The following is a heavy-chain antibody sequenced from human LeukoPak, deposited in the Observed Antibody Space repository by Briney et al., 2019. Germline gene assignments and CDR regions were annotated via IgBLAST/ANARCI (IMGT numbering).Heavy chain of an antibody. V-gene: IGHV3-23*01. CDR2: ISGSGGGT. CDR3: AKDRRIAVAQGAFDI. CDR1: GFTFSSYA. D-gene: IGHD6-19*01. J-gene: IGHJ3*02. Sequence: GGSLRLSCAASGFTFSSYAMSWVRQAPGKGLEWVSAISGSGGGTCYADSVKGRFTISRDNSKNTLYLQMNSLRAEDTAVYYCAKDRRIAVAQGAFDIWGQGTMVTVSS.